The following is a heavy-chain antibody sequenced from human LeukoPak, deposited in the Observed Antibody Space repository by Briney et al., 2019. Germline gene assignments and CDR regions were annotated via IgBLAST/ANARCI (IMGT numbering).Heavy chain of an antibody. CDR2: ISYDGSNK. J-gene: IGHJ3*02. V-gene: IGHV3-30-3*01. CDR1: GFTFSSYA. D-gene: IGHD2/OR15-2a*01. Sequence: GGSLRLSCAASGFTFSSYAMHWVRQAPGKGLEWVAVISYDGSNKYYADSVKGRFTISRDNSKNTLYLQMNSLRAEDTAVYYCARVAFLGGDAFDIWGQGTMVTVSS. CDR3: ARVAFLGGDAFDI.